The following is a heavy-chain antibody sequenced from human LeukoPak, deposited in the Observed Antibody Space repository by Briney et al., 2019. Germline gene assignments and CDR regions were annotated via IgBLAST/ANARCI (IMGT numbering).Heavy chain of an antibody. CDR2: IYYSGST. J-gene: IGHJ6*03. D-gene: IGHD3-10*01. V-gene: IGHV4-59*01. CDR1: GGSISSYY. Sequence: SETLSLTCTVSGGSISSYYWSWIRQPPGKGLEWIGYIYYSGSTNYNPSLKSRVTISVDTSKNQFSLKLSSVTAADTAVYYCARGMVRGVSYYYYYYYYMDVWGKGTTVTISS. CDR3: ARGMVRGVSYYYYYYYYMDV.